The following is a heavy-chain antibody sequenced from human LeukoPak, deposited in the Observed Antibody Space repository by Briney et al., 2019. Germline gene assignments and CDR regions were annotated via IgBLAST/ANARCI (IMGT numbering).Heavy chain of an antibody. CDR2: IIPILGIA. D-gene: IGHD6-6*01. CDR1: GGTFSSYA. V-gene: IGHV1-69*04. CDR3: ARAARIAARVKPPKYNWFDP. J-gene: IGHJ5*02. Sequence: EASVKVSCKASGGTFSSYAISWVQQAPGQGLEWMGRIIPILGIANYAQKFQGRVTITADKSTSTAYMELSSLRSEDTAVYYCARAARIAARVKPPKYNWFDPWGQGTLVTVSS.